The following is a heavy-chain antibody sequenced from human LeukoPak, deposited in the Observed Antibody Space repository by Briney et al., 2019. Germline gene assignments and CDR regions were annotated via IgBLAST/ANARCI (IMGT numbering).Heavy chain of an antibody. D-gene: IGHD6-13*01. V-gene: IGHV3-64*01. CDR1: GFTFSSYA. Sequence: GGSLRLSCAASGFTFSSYAMYWVRQAPGKGLEYVSAISTNGGSTYYANSVKGRFTISRDNSKNTLYLQMGSLRAEDMAVYYCAGGSSWYRGIDYWGQRTLVTVSS. CDR3: AGGSSWYRGIDY. CDR2: ISTNGGST. J-gene: IGHJ4*02.